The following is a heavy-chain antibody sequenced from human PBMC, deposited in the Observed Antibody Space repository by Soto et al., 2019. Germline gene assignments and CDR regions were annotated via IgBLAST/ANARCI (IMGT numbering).Heavy chain of an antibody. J-gene: IGHJ6*02. CDR3: ASLTTVTSYYYYYGMDV. D-gene: IGHD4-4*01. V-gene: IGHV5-10-1*01. CDR1: GYSCTSYW. CDR2: IDPSDSYT. Sequence: PXECLKIAFKGCGYSCTSYWISWVRQIPGKGLEWMGRIDPSDSYTNYSPSFQGHVTISADKSISTAYLQWSSLKASDTAMYYCASLTTVTSYYYYYGMDVWGQGTTVTVSS.